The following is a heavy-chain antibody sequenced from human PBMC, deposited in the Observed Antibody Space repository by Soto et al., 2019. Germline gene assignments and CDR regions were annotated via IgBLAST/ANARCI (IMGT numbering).Heavy chain of an antibody. V-gene: IGHV1-2*04. Sequence: GASVKVSCKASGYTFTGYYMHWVRRAPGQGLEWMGWINPNSGGTNYAQKFQGWVTMTRDTSISTAYMELSRLRSDDTAVYYCARGRRAGLLGYCSGGSCYLDYWGQGTLVTVSS. J-gene: IGHJ4*02. CDR1: GYTFTGYY. D-gene: IGHD2-15*01. CDR3: ARGRRAGLLGYCSGGSCYLDY. CDR2: INPNSGGT.